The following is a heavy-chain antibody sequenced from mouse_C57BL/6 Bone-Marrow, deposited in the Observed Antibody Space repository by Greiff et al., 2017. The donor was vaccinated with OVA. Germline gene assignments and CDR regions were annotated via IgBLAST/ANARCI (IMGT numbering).Heavy chain of an antibody. CDR2: ISSGSSTI. Sequence: EVQVVESGGGLVKPGGSLKLSCAASGFTFSDYGMHWVRQAPEKGLEWVAYISSGSSTIYYADTVKGRFTISRDNAKNTLFLQMTSLRSEDTAMYYCARSGGSSYVWYFDVWGTGTTVTVSS. CDR1: GFTFSDYG. CDR3: ARSGGSSYVWYFDV. V-gene: IGHV5-17*01. D-gene: IGHD1-1*01. J-gene: IGHJ1*03.